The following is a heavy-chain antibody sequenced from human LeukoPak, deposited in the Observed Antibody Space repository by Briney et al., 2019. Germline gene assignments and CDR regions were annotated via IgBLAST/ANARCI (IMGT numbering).Heavy chain of an antibody. V-gene: IGHV1-69*04. CDR1: GGTFSSYA. Sequence: EASVKVSCKASGGTFSSYAISWVRQAPGQGLEWMGRIIPILGIANYAQKFQGRVTNTADKSTSTAYMELSSLRSEDTAVYYCARGFPDDAFDIWGQGTMVTVSS. CDR2: IIPILGIA. CDR3: ARGFPDDAFDI. J-gene: IGHJ3*02.